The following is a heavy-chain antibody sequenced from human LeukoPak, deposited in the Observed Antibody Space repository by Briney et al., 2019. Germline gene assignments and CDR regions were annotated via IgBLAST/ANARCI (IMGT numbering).Heavy chain of an antibody. CDR1: GFTFSNYW. Sequence: GGSLRLSCAASGFTFSNYWMSWVRQAPGKGLEWVANIKEDGSEKYYVDSVRGRFTISRGNARNSLYLQMNSLRAEDTAVYYCASGRQLGYWGQGTLVTVSS. J-gene: IGHJ4*02. CDR3: ASGRQLGY. V-gene: IGHV3-7*01. D-gene: IGHD6-13*01. CDR2: IKEDGSEK.